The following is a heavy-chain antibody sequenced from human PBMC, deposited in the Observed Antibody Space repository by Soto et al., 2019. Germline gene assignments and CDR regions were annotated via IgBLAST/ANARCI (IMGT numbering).Heavy chain of an antibody. CDR3: ATVVGLGRYYFDV. D-gene: IGHD3-9*01. CDR1: GHKVTELS. CDR2: FDPKDGLP. J-gene: IGHJ4*02. V-gene: IGHV1-24*01. Sequence: ASVKVSCKVSGHKVTELSIYWMRQSPGTGLECMGGFDPKDGLPVYAQNFEGRVTMTEDASTDTAFLVVEDRRSEDRAVYFCATVVGLGRYYFDVWGQGSLVTVSS.